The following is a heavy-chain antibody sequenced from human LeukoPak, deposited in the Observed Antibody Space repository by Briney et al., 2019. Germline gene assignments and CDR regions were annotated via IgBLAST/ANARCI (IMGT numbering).Heavy chain of an antibody. CDR1: GFSFSTYG. D-gene: IGHD2-15*01. Sequence: GGSLRLSCAASGFSFSTYGMHWVRQAPGKGLEWVAFIRYDGNNKYYADSVKGRFTISRDNSKNTLYLQMNSLRAEDTAVYYCAPEPDIVVVVATTGDYWGQGSLVTVSS. J-gene: IGHJ4*02. V-gene: IGHV3-30*02. CDR3: APEPDIVVVVATTGDY. CDR2: IRYDGNNK.